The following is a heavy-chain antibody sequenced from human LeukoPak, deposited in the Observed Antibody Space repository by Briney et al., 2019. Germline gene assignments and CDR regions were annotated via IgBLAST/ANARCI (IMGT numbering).Heavy chain of an antibody. D-gene: IGHD4-23*01. J-gene: IGHJ4*02. CDR3: ARVLGTVGFDY. V-gene: IGHV3-21*01. Sequence: PGGSLRLSCAASGFAFSSYSMNWVRQAPGKGLEWVSSIGSSSSYIYYADSVKGRFTISRDNAKNSLYLQMNSLRAEDTAVYYCARVLGTVGFDYWGQGTLVTVSS. CDR2: IGSSSSYI. CDR1: GFAFSSYS.